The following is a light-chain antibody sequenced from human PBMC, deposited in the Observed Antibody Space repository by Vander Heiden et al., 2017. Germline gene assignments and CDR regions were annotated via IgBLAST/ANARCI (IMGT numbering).Light chain of an antibody. Sequence: DTKMTKSPSTVSASVGDRVTNTCRASQSIITSLAWYQQKQGKATRLLIDKVSTLESVVPSRFSSGGSGADFTLTITSLQPDDFATYYCQQYNSYWNFGQGTKVELK. CDR2: KVS. V-gene: IGKV1-5*03. J-gene: IGKJ1*01. CDR3: QQYNSYWN. CDR1: QSIITS.